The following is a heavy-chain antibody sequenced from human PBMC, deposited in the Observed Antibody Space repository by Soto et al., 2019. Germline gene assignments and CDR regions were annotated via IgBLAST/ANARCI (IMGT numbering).Heavy chain of an antibody. J-gene: IGHJ5*02. Sequence: SETLSLTCVVSGGSVTSSTWSWIRQFPGKGLEWIAYTAYTGNTNYNPSLKSRVTITIYTTKNQLSLKLTSMAAADTAVYYCARELYYDFWSGTHNWFEPWGQGTLVTVSS. V-gene: IGHV4-59*02. CDR1: GGSVTSST. CDR2: TAYTGNT. D-gene: IGHD3-3*01. CDR3: ARELYYDFWSGTHNWFEP.